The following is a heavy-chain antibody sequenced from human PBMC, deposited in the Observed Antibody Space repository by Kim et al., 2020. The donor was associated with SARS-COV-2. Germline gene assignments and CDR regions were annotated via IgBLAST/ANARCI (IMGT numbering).Heavy chain of an antibody. D-gene: IGHD3-10*01. Sequence: GGSLRLSCAASGFTFSNAWMNWVRQAPGKGLEWVGHITMKTDDGTTDYAAPGKGRFTISRDDSKHTLYLKMNSLKTEDTDVYYCTAAPAYGSGSYTFDYWGQGALVTVSS. CDR3: TAAPAYGSGSYTFDY. J-gene: IGHJ4*02. V-gene: IGHV3-15*01. CDR2: ITMKTDDGTT. CDR1: GFTFSNAW.